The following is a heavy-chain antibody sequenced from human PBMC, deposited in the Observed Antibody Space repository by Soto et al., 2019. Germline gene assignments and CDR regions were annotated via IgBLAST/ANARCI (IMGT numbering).Heavy chain of an antibody. CDR1: GFTVSDHY. CDR2: ISSSGSAL. D-gene: IGHD4-4*01. Sequence: GGSLRLSCAASGFTVSDHYMSWIRQAPGKGLEWIAYISSSGSALYYADSVMGRFTISRDDAKNSVYLQLNSLRAEDTAVYYCARCDDYNCLATIDYWGQGTLVTVSS. J-gene: IGHJ4*02. CDR3: ARCDDYNCLATIDY. V-gene: IGHV3-11*01.